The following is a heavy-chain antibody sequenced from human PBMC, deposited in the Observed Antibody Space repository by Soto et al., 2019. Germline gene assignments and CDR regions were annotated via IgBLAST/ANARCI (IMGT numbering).Heavy chain of an antibody. D-gene: IGHD2-15*01. CDR3: AREADIVVVVAATSDAFDI. V-gene: IGHV1-69*04. CDR1: GGTFSSYT. J-gene: IGHJ3*02. CDR2: IIPILGIA. Sequence: SVKVSYKASGGTFSSYTISWVRQAPGQGLEWMGRIIPILGIANYAQKFQGRVTITADKSTSTAYMELSSLRSEDTAVYYCAREADIVVVVAATSDAFDIWGQGTMVTVSS.